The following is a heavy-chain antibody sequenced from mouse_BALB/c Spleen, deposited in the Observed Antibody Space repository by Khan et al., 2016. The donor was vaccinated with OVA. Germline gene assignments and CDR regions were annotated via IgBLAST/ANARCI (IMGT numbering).Heavy chain of an antibody. CDR1: GFTFSDYY. CDR3: ARQDSDGIAY. Sequence: EVELVESGGGLVQPGGSLKLSCPTSGFTFSDYYMYWVRQTPETRLEWVAYISYGGGSTYYPDTVKGRFTISRDNAKNTLYLQMSHLKSEDTAMYYVARQDSDGIAYWGQGTLVTVSA. CDR2: ISYGGGST. V-gene: IGHV5-12*02. J-gene: IGHJ3*01.